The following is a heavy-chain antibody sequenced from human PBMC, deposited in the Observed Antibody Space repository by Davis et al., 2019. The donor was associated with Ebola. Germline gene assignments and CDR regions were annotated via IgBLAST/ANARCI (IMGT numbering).Heavy chain of an antibody. CDR3: ARDGVAAPFGDYYYGMDV. J-gene: IGHJ6*02. CDR2: IIPILGIA. D-gene: IGHD3-10*01. Sequence: SVKVSCKASGGTFSSYAISWVRQAPGQGLEWMGRIIPILGIANYAQKFQGRVTMTTDTSTSTAYMELRSLRSDDTAVYYCARDGVAAPFGDYYYGMDVWGQGTTVTVSS. V-gene: IGHV1-69*04. CDR1: GGTFSSYA.